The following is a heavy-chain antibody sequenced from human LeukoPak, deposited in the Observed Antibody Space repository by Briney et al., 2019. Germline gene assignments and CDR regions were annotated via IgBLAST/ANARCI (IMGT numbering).Heavy chain of an antibody. CDR3: ARIVSSGWSRDY. V-gene: IGHV4-39*07. Sequence: PSETLSLTCTVSGGSISSSSYYWGWIRQPPGKGLEWIGSIYYSGSTYYNPSLKSRVTISVDTSKNQFSLKLSSVTAADTAVYYCARIVSSGWSRDYWGQGTLVTVSS. D-gene: IGHD2-15*01. CDR2: IYYSGST. CDR1: GGSISSSSYY. J-gene: IGHJ4*02.